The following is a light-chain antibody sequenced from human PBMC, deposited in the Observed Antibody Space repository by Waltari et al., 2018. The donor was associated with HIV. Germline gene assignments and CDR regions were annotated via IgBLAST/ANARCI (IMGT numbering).Light chain of an antibody. J-gene: IGLJ3*02. Sequence: QSSLTQPRSVSGSPGQSVTISCPDTSSDVGSYNYVSWYQQHPGKAPKVMIYDVSKRPSGVPDRFSGSKSGKTASLTISGLQAEDEADYYCCSYAGMYTWVFGGGTKLTVL. V-gene: IGLV2-11*01. CDR1: SSDVGSYNY. CDR3: CSYAGMYTWV. CDR2: DVS.